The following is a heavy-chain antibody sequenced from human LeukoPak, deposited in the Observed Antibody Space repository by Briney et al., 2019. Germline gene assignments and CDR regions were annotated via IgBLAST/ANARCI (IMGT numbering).Heavy chain of an antibody. J-gene: IGHJ4*02. CDR3: ARCGDGLPCDFDY. CDR2: ISWNSGSI. CDR1: GFTFDDYA. V-gene: IGHV3-9*01. Sequence: GRSLRLSCAASGFTFDDYAMHWVRQAPGKGLEWVSGISWNSGSIGYADSVKGRITISRDNAKNSLYLQMNSLRAEDTAVYYCARCGDGLPCDFDYWGQGTLVTVSS. D-gene: IGHD3-10*01.